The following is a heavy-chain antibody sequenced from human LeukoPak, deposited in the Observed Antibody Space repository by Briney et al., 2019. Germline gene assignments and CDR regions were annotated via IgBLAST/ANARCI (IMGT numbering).Heavy chain of an antibody. V-gene: IGHV1-8*01. CDR1: GYTVTSYD. Sequence: ASVKVSCKASGYTVTSYDINWVRQATGQGLEWMGGMNPNSGNTGYAQKFQGRVTMTRNTSISTAYMELSSLRSEDTAVYYCARVGTIFGVAKGNDYWGQGTRVTVSS. CDR3: ARVGTIFGVAKGNDY. J-gene: IGHJ4*02. CDR2: MNPNSGNT. D-gene: IGHD3-3*01.